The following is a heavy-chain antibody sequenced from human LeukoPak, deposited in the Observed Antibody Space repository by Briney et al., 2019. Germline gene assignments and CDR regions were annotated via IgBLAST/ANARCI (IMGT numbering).Heavy chain of an antibody. J-gene: IGHJ4*02. D-gene: IGHD1-26*01. CDR2: ISSSSTI. V-gene: IGHV3-48*01. CDR3: ARVGLKWALDY. Sequence: GGSLRLSCAASGFTFSSYSMNWVRQVPGKGLEWVSYISSSSTIYYADSVKGRFTISRDNAKNSLYLQMNSLRAEDTAVYYCARVGLKWALDYWGQGTLVTVSS. CDR1: GFTFSSYS.